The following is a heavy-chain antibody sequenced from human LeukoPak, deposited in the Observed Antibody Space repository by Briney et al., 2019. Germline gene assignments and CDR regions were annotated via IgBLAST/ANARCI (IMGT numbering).Heavy chain of an antibody. J-gene: IGHJ6*02. Sequence: SEPLSLTCTVSGGTISGHYWTWIRQPPGKGLEWIGQIHYSGKADYNPSLRSRINISVDMSKNQMSLKVNSVTAADTAVYYCARFGVDYDMDVWGQGTTVTVS. CDR1: GGTISGHY. CDR3: ARFGVDYDMDV. CDR2: IHYSGKA. V-gene: IGHV4-59*11. D-gene: IGHD3-16*01.